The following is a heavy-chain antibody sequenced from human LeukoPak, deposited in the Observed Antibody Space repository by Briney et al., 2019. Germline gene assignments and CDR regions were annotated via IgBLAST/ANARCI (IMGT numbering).Heavy chain of an antibody. J-gene: IGHJ4*02. V-gene: IGHV1-2*02. Sequence: ASVKVSCKASGYSFTSYGFNWVRQAPGQELEWMGWINPNSGGTNYAQKFQGRVTMTRDTSISTAYMELSRLRSDDTAVYYCARTTYSSSSDYFDYWGQGTLVTVSS. D-gene: IGHD6-6*01. CDR3: ARTTYSSSSDYFDY. CDR2: INPNSGGT. CDR1: GYSFTSYG.